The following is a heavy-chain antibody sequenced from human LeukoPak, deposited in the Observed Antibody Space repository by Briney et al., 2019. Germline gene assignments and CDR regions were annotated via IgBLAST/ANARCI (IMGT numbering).Heavy chain of an antibody. Sequence: SVKVSCKASRGTFSSYAISWVRQAPGQGLEWMGGIIPIFGTANYAQKFQGRVTITADESTSTAYMELSSLRSEDTAVYYCARSVRRRLTGSEFDYWGQGSLVTVSS. D-gene: IGHD3-9*01. J-gene: IGHJ4*02. V-gene: IGHV1-69*13. CDR3: ARSVRRRLTGSEFDY. CDR2: IIPIFGTA. CDR1: RGTFSSYA.